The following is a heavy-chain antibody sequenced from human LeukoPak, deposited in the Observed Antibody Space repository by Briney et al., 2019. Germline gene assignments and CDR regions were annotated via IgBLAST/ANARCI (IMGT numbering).Heavy chain of an antibody. Sequence: GGSLRLSCAASGFTFSSYWMSWVRQAPGKGLEWVAVVSSDGRTQHYADSVKGRFTISRDNSKNTLYLQMNSLRAEDTAVYYCAKESGISQYGAHFDCWGQGTLVTVSS. D-gene: IGHD2-2*01. J-gene: IGHJ4*02. V-gene: IGHV3-30*18. CDR3: AKESGISQYGAHFDC. CDR1: GFTFSSYW. CDR2: VSSDGRTQ.